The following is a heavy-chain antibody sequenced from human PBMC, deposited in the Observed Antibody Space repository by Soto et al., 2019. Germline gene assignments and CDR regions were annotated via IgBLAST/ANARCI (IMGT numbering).Heavy chain of an antibody. D-gene: IGHD3-22*01. CDR3: ARDPDSRGYSYFDY. V-gene: IGHV4-59*01. Sequence: QVQLQESGPGLVKPSETLSLTCTISGGSISNFHWSWIRQPPGKALEWLGYIYNNGSTKYSPSLKSRVNISVDTSKNQFSLKLSSVTAADTAVYYCARDPDSRGYSYFDYWGQGNLVTVSS. J-gene: IGHJ4*02. CDR1: GGSISNFH. CDR2: IYNNGST.